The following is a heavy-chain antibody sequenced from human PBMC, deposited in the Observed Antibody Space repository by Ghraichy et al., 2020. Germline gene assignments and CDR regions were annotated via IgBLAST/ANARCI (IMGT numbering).Heavy chain of an antibody. Sequence: GESLNISCKGSGYIFTNYWIAWVRQTPEKGLEWMGIIYPGDSDTRYSPSFQGQVTISADKSINTAYLQWSSLRASDSAMYYCARRGTRADGPLFDWFDSWGQGTLVTVSS. CDR3: ARRGTRADGPLFDWFDS. CDR1: GYIFTNYW. J-gene: IGHJ5*01. D-gene: IGHD6-13*01. CDR2: IYPGDSDT. V-gene: IGHV5-51*01.